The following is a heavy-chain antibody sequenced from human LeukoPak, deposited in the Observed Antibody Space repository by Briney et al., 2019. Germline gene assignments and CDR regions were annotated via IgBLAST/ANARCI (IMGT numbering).Heavy chain of an antibody. J-gene: IGHJ6*02. CDR2: ISGIGGST. CDR3: AKDSYGSGSYYNYYYYYGMDV. D-gene: IGHD3-10*01. Sequence: GSLRLSCAASGFSFSSYAMSWVRQAPGKGLEWVSAISGIGGSTYYADSVKGRFTISRDNSKNTLYLQMNSLRAEDTGVYYCAKDSYGSGSYYNYYYYYGMDVWGQGTTVTVSS. V-gene: IGHV3-23*01. CDR1: GFSFSSYA.